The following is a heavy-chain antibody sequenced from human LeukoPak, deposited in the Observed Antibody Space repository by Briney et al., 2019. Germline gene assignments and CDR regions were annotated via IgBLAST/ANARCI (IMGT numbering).Heavy chain of an antibody. D-gene: IGHD1-26*01. V-gene: IGHV4-59*01. Sequence: SQTLSLTCTVSGGSISSYYWSWIRQPPGKGLEWIGYIYYSGSTNYNPSLKSRVTISVDTSKNQFSLKLSSVTAADTAVYYCARGIVGANPYYYYYMDVWGKGTTVTVSS. CDR3: ARGIVGANPYYYYYMDV. CDR1: GGSISSYY. J-gene: IGHJ6*03. CDR2: IYYSGST.